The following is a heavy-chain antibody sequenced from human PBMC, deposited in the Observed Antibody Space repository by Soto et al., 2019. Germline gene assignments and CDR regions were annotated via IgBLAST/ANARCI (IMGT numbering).Heavy chain of an antibody. D-gene: IGHD2-15*01. CDR3: VRHDPLAGGAFDV. Sequence: PGESLKISCEGSGYRFTNNWIGWVRQMPGKGLEWMGVIYPADSETRYSPSFQGQVTMSADKSTSTAYLKWSSLRASDTAMYFCVRHDPLAGGAFDVSGQGTIVTVSS. V-gene: IGHV5-51*01. J-gene: IGHJ3*01. CDR1: GYRFTNNW. CDR2: IYPADSET.